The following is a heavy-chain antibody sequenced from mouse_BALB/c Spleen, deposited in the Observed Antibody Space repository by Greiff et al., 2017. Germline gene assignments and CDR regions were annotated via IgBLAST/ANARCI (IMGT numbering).Heavy chain of an antibody. Sequence: EVKLVESGPELVKPGPSVKISCKASGYSFTGYFMNWVMQSHGKSLEWIGRINPYNGDTFYNQKFKGKATLTVDKSSSTAHMELRSLASEDSAVYYCARWRSTMITTGAMDYWGQGTSVTVSS. CDR2: INPYNGDT. CDR3: ARWRSTMITTGAMDY. CDR1: GYSFTGYF. V-gene: IGHV1-20*02. D-gene: IGHD2-4*01. J-gene: IGHJ4*01.